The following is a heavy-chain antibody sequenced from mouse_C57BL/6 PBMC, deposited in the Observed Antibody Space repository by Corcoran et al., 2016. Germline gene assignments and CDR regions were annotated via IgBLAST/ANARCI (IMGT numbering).Heavy chain of an antibody. V-gene: IGHV3-6*01. D-gene: IGHD2-4*01. CDR1: GYSITSGYY. Sequence: DVQLQESGPGLVKPSQSLSLTCSVTGYSITSGYYWNWIRQFPGNKLEWMGYISYDGSNNYNPSLKNRISITRDTSKNQFFLKLNSVTTEDTATYYCARMITTRAYYFDYWGQGTTLTVSS. J-gene: IGHJ2*01. CDR3: ARMITTRAYYFDY. CDR2: ISYDGSN.